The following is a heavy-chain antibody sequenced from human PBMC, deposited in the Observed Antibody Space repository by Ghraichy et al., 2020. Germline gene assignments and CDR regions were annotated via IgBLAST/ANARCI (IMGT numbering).Heavy chain of an antibody. Sequence: SETLSLTCAVYGGSFSGYYWSWIRQPPGKGLEWIGEINHSGSTNYNPSLKSRVTISVDTSKNQFSLKLSSVTAADTAVYYCARGRLWGYSRWSHFDYWGQGTLVTVSS. J-gene: IGHJ4*02. D-gene: IGHD6-13*01. CDR2: INHSGST. CDR3: ARGRLWGYSRWSHFDY. CDR1: GGSFSGYY. V-gene: IGHV4-34*01.